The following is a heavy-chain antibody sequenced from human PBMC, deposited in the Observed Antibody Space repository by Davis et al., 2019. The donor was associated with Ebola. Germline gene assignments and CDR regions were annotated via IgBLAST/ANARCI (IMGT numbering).Heavy chain of an antibody. CDR3: ARGIGED. V-gene: IGHV3-9*01. CDR2: ISWNSGNI. CDR1: GFTFDDYA. J-gene: IGHJ4*02. Sequence: SLKISCAASGFTFDDYAMHWVRQAPGKGLEWVSGISWNSGNIGYADSVKGRFTISRDNAKNTLYLQMNSLRAEDTAVYYCARGIGEDWGQGTLVTVSS. D-gene: IGHD2-21*01.